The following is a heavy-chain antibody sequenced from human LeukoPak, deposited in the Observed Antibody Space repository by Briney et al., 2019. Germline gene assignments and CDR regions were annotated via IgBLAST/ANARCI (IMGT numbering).Heavy chain of an antibody. CDR1: GFTFSSYW. D-gene: IGHD3-3*01. V-gene: IGHV3-74*01. CDR2: TNRDGSST. Sequence: GAPLRLSCAASGFTFSSYWMHWVRQAPGKGPVWVARTNRDGSSTAYADSVKGRFTISKDNAKNTLYLLMNSRRAEDTAVYYCARDSVEWYIFDYWGQGTLVTVSS. J-gene: IGHJ4*02. CDR3: ARDSVEWYIFDY.